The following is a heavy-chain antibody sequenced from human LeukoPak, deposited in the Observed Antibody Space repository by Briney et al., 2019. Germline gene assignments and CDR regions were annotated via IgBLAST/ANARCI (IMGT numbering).Heavy chain of an antibody. D-gene: IGHD6-13*01. CDR2: IYYSGST. V-gene: IGHV4-39*01. J-gene: IGHJ6*03. CDR1: GGSISSSSYY. CDR3: ARHYSSSWFLSYDYYYYYMDV. Sequence: SETLSLTCTVSGGSISSSSYYWGWIRQPPGKGLEWIGSIYYSGSTYYNPSLKSRVTISVDTSKNQFSLKLSSVTAAVTAVYYCARHYSSSWFLSYDYYYYYMDVWGKGTTVTVSS.